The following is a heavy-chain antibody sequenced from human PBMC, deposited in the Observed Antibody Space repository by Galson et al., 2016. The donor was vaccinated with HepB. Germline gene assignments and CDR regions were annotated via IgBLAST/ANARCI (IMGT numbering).Heavy chain of an antibody. CDR3: AKDRDSGWRYWYFDI. D-gene: IGHD6-19*01. CDR1: GFRFSIYA. V-gene: IGHV3-23*01. Sequence: LRLSCAASGFRFSIYAMAWVRQTPEKGLEWVSSMTARGKDIYYLDSVKGRFTISRDDSRNTLYLHMNNLRAEDTAVYYCAKDRDSGWRYWYFDIWGRGTLVTVSS. J-gene: IGHJ2*01. CDR2: MTARGKDI.